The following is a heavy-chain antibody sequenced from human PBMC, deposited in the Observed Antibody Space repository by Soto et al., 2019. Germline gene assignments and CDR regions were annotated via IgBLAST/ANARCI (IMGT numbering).Heavy chain of an antibody. J-gene: IGHJ4*02. CDR3: SRGVHYYHSMT. CDR1: GDSVSGGGYY. D-gene: IGHD3-22*01. CDR2: ISFTGDT. Sequence: QVQLQESGPGLVKPSETLSLICTVSGDSVSGGGYYWTWIRQPPGKGLEWIGYISFTGDTTYNPSPRSRVTIEMHTSKNQFSLKLTSATAADTALYYCSRGVHYYHSMTGGQGPLVTVSS. V-gene: IGHV4-61*08.